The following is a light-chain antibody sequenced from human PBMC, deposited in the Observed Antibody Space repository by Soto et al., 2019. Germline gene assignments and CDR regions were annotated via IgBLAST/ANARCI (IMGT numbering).Light chain of an antibody. Sequence: QSVLTQPASVSGSPGQSITISCTGTSSDVGSYNLVSWYQQHPDKAPKLMIYEGSKRPSGVSNRFSGSKSGNTASLTISGLQAEDEADYYCCSYAGSSTFVVFGGVTKLTVL. CDR2: EGS. V-gene: IGLV2-23*03. CDR3: CSYAGSSTFVV. CDR1: SSDVGSYNL. J-gene: IGLJ2*01.